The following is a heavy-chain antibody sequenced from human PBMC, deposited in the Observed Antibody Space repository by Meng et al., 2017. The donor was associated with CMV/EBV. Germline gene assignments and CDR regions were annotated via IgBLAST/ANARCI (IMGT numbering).Heavy chain of an antibody. CDR3: AKVEGYCSSTSCAIDAFDI. V-gene: IGHV3-30*02. Sequence: GESLKISCAASGFTFSSYGMHWVRQAPGKGLEWVEFIRYDGSNKYYADSVKGRFTISRDNSKNTMYLQMNSLRAEDTAVYYCAKVEGYCSSTSCAIDAFDIWGQGTMVTVSS. D-gene: IGHD2-2*01. J-gene: IGHJ3*02. CDR1: GFTFSSYG. CDR2: IRYDGSNK.